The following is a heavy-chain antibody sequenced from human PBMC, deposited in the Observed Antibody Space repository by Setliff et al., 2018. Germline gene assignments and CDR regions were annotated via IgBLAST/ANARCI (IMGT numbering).Heavy chain of an antibody. CDR1: GGTFSSYA. CDR2: SIPIFGTA. J-gene: IGHJ4*02. D-gene: IGHD2-15*01. V-gene: IGHV1-69*06. CDR3: ARLHCSGSSCYYDY. Sequence: SVKVSCKASGGTFSSYAISWVRQAPGQGLEWMGRSIPIFGTANYAQKFQGRVTITADKSTSTAYMELSGLRSEDTAVYYCARLHCSGSSCYYDYWGQGTLVTVSS.